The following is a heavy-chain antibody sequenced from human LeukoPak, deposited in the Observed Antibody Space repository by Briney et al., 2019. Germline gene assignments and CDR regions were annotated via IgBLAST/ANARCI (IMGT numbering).Heavy chain of an antibody. CDR2: INHSGST. D-gene: IGHD6-13*01. V-gene: IGHV4-34*01. J-gene: IGHJ4*02. Sequence: SETLSLTCAVYGGSFSGYYWSWIRQPPGKGLEWIGEINHSGSTNYNPSLKSRVTISVDTSKNQFSLKLSSVTAADTAVYYCASRRSSSSWYSGGFDYGGQGTLVTVSS. CDR1: GGSFSGYY. CDR3: ASRRSSSSWYSGGFDY.